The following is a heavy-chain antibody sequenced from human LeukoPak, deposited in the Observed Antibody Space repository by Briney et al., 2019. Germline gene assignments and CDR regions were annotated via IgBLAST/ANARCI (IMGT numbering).Heavy chain of an antibody. CDR2: IYHSGST. J-gene: IGHJ4*02. D-gene: IGHD7-27*01. Sequence: SETLSLTCTVSGGSISSFYWSWIRQPPGKGLEWIGSIYHSGSTYYNPSLKSRVTISVDTSKNQFSLKLSSVTAADTAVYYCARTLGRGPRKDFDYWGQGTLVTVSS. V-gene: IGHV4-59*08. CDR3: ARTLGRGPRKDFDY. CDR1: GGSISSFY.